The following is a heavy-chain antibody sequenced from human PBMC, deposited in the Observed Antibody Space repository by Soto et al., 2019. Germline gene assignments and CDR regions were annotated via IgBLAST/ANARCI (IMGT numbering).Heavy chain of an antibody. V-gene: IGHV1-8*01. CDR2: MNPNNGDT. Sequence: QVQLVQSGAEVKKPGASVKVSCKTSGYTFTSYDINWVRQATGQGLEWMAWMNPNNGDTGYAPKFQGRVTLTKNTAISTAYMELSSLTSEDTAVYYCARVRGRQDYALGSYAVFDYWGQGTLVTVSS. CDR3: ARVRGRQDYALGSYAVFDY. CDR1: GYTFTSYD. J-gene: IGHJ4*02. D-gene: IGHD3-10*01.